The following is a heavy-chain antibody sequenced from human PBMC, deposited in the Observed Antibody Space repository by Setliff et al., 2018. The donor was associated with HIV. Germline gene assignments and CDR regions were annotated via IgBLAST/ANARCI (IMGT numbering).Heavy chain of an antibody. D-gene: IGHD3-22*01. Sequence: SETLSLTCAVSGYSIITAYYWAWVQQSPGKGLEWIGGFHHSGSAHYNPSLKSRVTISGQTSKNQFSLTLTSVTAADTAIYSCARQWSWYYYESSDYDTGNGSDMWGQWIMVTVSS. CDR1: GYSIITAYY. CDR2: FHHSGSA. CDR3: ARQWSWYYYESSDYDTGNGSDM. V-gene: IGHV4-38-2*01. J-gene: IGHJ3*02.